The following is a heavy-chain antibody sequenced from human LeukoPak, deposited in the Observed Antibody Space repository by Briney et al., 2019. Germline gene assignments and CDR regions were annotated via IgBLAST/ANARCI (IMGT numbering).Heavy chain of an antibody. CDR1: GFTFSSYT. Sequence: GGSLRLSCAASGFTFSSYTINWVRQAPGRGLEWVSSTTSSSSYINYADSAKGRFTISRDNAKNSLYLQMNSLRAEDTAVYYCARVLLGATTINYYYYYMDVWGKGTTVTVSS. CDR3: ARVLLGATTINYYYYYMDV. CDR2: TTSSSSYI. D-gene: IGHD1-26*01. V-gene: IGHV3-21*01. J-gene: IGHJ6*03.